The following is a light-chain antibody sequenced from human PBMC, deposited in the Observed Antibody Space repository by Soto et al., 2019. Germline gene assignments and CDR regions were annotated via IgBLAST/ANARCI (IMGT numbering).Light chain of an antibody. V-gene: IGKV3-15*01. CDR3: QQYHNWPPQYS. CDR1: QSVASN. J-gene: IGKJ2*01. CDR2: GAS. Sequence: ESVMTQSPASLSVSPGDGATLSCWASQSVASNEARYQQRPGQGPRLLIHGASTRAAGVPARFSGSGSGTDFTLTISSLESEDFAVYYFQQYHNWPPQYSFGQGTKLQIK.